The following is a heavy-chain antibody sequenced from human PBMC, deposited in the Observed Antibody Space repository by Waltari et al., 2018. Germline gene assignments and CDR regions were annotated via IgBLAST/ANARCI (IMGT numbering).Heavy chain of an antibody. D-gene: IGHD1-20*01. CDR1: GLTSFTHA. Sequence: EVQLLESGGGFVQPGGSLSLSCQASGLTSFTHAINWVRQAPGKGVAWVSSIRVRDATYSADSGKGRFTISSDYSDNAVYLQMDSLRADGTAVYFCAKPFYNWDDPLHSWGQGTPVTVSS. J-gene: IGHJ1*01. V-gene: IGHV3-23*01. CDR3: AKPFYNWDDPLHS. CDR2: IRVRDAT.